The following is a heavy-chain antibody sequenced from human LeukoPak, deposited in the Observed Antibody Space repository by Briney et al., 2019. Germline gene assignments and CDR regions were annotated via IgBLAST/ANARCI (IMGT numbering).Heavy chain of an antibody. Sequence: GGSLRLSCVASGFIFHNYGMNWVRQAPAKGLDRVGGMRYDGSNEYYADSVKGRFTISRDNSKNTVYLQMNSLRAEDTAVYYCAKRSAVGGYFDYWGQGTLVTVTS. CDR3: AKRSAVGGYFDY. V-gene: IGHV3-33*06. D-gene: IGHD3-3*01. J-gene: IGHJ4*02. CDR2: MRYDGSNE. CDR1: GFIFHNYG.